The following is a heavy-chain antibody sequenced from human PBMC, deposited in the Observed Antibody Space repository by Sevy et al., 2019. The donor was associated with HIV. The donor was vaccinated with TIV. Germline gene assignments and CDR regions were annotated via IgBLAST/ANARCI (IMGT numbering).Heavy chain of an antibody. CDR2: ISTSSSST. Sequence: GGSLRLSCAASGFTFSNYAMGWVRQAPGKGPEWVSTISTSSSSTYYADSVKGRFTISRDNSKNTLSLQMNSLRAEDTALYYCVRAIAADGSFWGQGTLVTVSS. CDR3: VRAIAADGSF. CDR1: GFTFSNYA. J-gene: IGHJ4*02. V-gene: IGHV3-23*01. D-gene: IGHD6-13*01.